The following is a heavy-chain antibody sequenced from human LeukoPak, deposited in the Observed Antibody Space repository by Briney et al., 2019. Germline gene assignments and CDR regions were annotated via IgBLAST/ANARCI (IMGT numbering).Heavy chain of an antibody. V-gene: IGHV1-18*01. J-gene: IGHJ5*02. CDR2: ISAYNGNT. D-gene: IGHD3-10*01. CDR1: GYTFTSYG. Sequence: ASVKVSCKASGYTFTSYGISWVRQAPGQGLEWMGWISAYNGNTNYAQKLQGRVTMTTDTSTSTAYMELRSLRSDDTAVYYCARAGRITMVRGASNWFDPWGQGTLVTVSS. CDR3: ARAGRITMVRGASNWFDP.